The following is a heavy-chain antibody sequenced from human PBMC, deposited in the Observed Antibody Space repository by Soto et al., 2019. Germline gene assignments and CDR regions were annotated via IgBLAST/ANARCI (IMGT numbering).Heavy chain of an antibody. J-gene: IGHJ5*02. V-gene: IGHV1-69*13. D-gene: IGHD2-8*01. CDR1: GGTFSSYA. CDR3: ARVELAPGYCTNGVCYPSLNWFDP. CDR2: IIPIFGTA. Sequence: SVKVSCKASGGTFSSYAISWVRQAPGQGLEWMGGIIPIFGTANYAQKFQGRVTITADESTSTAYMELSSLRSEDTAVYYCARVELAPGYCTNGVCYPSLNWFDPWGQGTLVTVSS.